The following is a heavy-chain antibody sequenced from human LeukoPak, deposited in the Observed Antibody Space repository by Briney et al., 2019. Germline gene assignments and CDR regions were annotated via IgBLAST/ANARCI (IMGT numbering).Heavy chain of an antibody. D-gene: IGHD3-22*01. CDR2: IKQDGSEK. CDR1: GFTFSSYW. Sequence: PGGSLRLSCAASGFTFSSYWMSWVRQAPGKGLEWVANIKQDGSEKYYVDSVKGRFTISRDNAKNSLYLQMNSLRAEDTAVYYCAREVQERITMIVVVSHYYYYMDVWGKGTTVTVSS. CDR3: AREVQERITMIVVVSHYYYYMDV. J-gene: IGHJ6*03. V-gene: IGHV3-7*01.